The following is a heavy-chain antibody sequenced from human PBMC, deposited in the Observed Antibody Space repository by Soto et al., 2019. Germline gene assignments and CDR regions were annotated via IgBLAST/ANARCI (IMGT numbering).Heavy chain of an antibody. CDR2: ISAYNGNT. CDR3: AREGVEYSSSWYRYYFDY. Sequence: ASVKVSCKASGYTFTSYGISWVRQAPGQGLEWMGWISAYNGNTNYAQKLQGRVTMTTDTSTSTAYMELRSLRSDDTAVYYCAREGVEYSSSWYRYYFDYWGQGTLVTVSS. V-gene: IGHV1-18*01. J-gene: IGHJ4*02. CDR1: GYTFTSYG. D-gene: IGHD6-13*01.